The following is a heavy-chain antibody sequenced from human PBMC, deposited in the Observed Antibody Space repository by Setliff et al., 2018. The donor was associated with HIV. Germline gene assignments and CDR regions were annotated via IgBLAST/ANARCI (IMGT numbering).Heavy chain of an antibody. V-gene: IGHV3-7*01. CDR3: AREPHELRYFDWLLYPAYYYYGMDV. CDR1: GFTFSSYW. J-gene: IGHJ6*02. Sequence: GGSLRLSCAASGFTFSSYWMSWVRQAPGKGLEWVANIKYDGSEKYYVGSVKGRFTISRDNAKNSLYLQMNSLRAEDTAVYYCAREPHELRYFDWLLYPAYYYYGMDVWGQGTTVTAP. CDR2: IKYDGSEK. D-gene: IGHD3-9*01.